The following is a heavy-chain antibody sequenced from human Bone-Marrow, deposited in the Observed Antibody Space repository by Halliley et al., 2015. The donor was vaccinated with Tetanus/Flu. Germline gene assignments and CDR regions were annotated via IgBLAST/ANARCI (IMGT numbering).Heavy chain of an antibody. D-gene: IGHD3-16*01. Sequence: SKEDYAGTVKGRFTISRDNSRDTLYLQMNNLRAEDTAVYYCASDSALFDYYDAGGQAHSLDVWGQGTTVTVS. CDR3: ASDSALFDYYDAGGQAHSLDV. J-gene: IGHJ6*02. CDR2: SKE. V-gene: IGHV3-33*01.